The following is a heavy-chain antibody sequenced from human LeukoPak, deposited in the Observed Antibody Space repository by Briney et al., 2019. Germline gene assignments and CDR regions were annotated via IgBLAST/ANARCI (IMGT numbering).Heavy chain of an antibody. CDR3: RDPFDY. CDR1: GFTFTSYG. Sequence: GGTLRLSCEASGFTFTSYGMTWVRQAPGKGLEWVAFIQYDGSDKYYADSVKGRFTISRDNSKNTLYLQMNSLRTEDTAVYYCRDPFDYWGQGTLVTVSS. V-gene: IGHV3-30*02. CDR2: IQYDGSDK. J-gene: IGHJ4*02.